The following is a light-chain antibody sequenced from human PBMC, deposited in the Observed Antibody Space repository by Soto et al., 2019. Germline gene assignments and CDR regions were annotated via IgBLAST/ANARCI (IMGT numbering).Light chain of an antibody. Sequence: QSALTRPASVSGSPGQSIAISCTGTSNDVGGYKYVSWYQQHPGKAPRLMIFDVSNRPSGVSNRFSGSKSGNTASLTISGLQAEDEADYYCSSYTSSSTLVFGTGTKVTVL. CDR1: SNDVGGYKY. V-gene: IGLV2-14*01. CDR3: SSYTSSSTLV. CDR2: DVS. J-gene: IGLJ1*01.